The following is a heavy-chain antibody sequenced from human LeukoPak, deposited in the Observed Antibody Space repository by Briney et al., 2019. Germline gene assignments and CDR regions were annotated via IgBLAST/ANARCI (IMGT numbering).Heavy chain of an antibody. CDR1: GFTFSSYA. CDR3: ARVGPGGWLCGY. V-gene: IGHV3-23*01. D-gene: IGHD6-19*01. Sequence: PGGSLRLSCAASGFTFSSYAMSWVRQAPGKGLEWVSAISGSGGSTYYADSVKGQFTISRDNSKNTLYLRMNSLRAEDTAVYYCARVGPGGWLCGYWGQGTLVSVSS. J-gene: IGHJ4*02. CDR2: ISGSGGST.